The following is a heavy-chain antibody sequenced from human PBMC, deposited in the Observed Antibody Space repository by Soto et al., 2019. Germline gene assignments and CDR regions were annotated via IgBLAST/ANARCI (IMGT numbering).Heavy chain of an antibody. Sequence: EVQLVESGGGLVKPGGSLRLSCAASGFTFSSYSMNWVRQAPGKGLEWVSSISRSGSHIYYAESVKGRFTISRDNAKNSLYLQMNSLRAEDTAVYYCAGDIVATITDRDYWGQGTLDTVSS. CDR3: AGDIVATITDRDY. CDR1: GFTFSSYS. V-gene: IGHV3-21*01. CDR2: ISRSGSHI. J-gene: IGHJ4*02. D-gene: IGHD5-12*01.